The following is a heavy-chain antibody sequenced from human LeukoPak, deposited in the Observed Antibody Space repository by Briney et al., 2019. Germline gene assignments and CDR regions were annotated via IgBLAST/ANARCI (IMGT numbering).Heavy chain of an antibody. V-gene: IGHV4-30-2*01. J-gene: IGHJ4*02. Sequence: PSQTLSLTCAVSGGSISNGGYSWSCIRQPPGKGLEWIGNIYHSGSTYYNPSLKSRVTISIDRSKNQFSLRLTSVTAADTAVYYCARAEGGYNYGTYWGQGTLVTVSS. CDR1: GGSISNGGYS. CDR2: IYHSGST. CDR3: ARAEGGYNYGTY. D-gene: IGHD5-18*01.